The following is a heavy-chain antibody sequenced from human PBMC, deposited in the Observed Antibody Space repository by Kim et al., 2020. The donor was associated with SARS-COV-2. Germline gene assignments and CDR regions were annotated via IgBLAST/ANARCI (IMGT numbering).Heavy chain of an antibody. Sequence: SETLSLTCTVSGGSISSGGYYWSWIRQHPGKGLEWIGYIYYSGSTYYNPSLKSRVTISVDMSKNQFSLKLSSVTAADTAVYYCARFRSRYYGSGSLALREGWGQGTLVTVSS. D-gene: IGHD3-10*01. CDR3: ARFRSRYYGSGSLALREG. CDR1: GGSISSGGYY. CDR2: IYYSGST. J-gene: IGHJ4*02. V-gene: IGHV4-31*03.